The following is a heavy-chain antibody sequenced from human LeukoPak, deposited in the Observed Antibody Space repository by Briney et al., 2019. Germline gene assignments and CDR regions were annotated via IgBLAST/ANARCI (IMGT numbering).Heavy chain of an antibody. D-gene: IGHD4-17*01. CDR1: GGSISSSSYY. Sequence: PSETLSLTCTVSGGSISSSSYYWGWIRQPPGKGLEWIGSIYYSGSTYYNPSLKSRVTISVDTSKNQFSLKLSSVTAADTAVYYCARGAYGLFDYWGQGTLVTVSS. V-gene: IGHV4-39*07. CDR3: ARGAYGLFDY. CDR2: IYYSGST. J-gene: IGHJ4*02.